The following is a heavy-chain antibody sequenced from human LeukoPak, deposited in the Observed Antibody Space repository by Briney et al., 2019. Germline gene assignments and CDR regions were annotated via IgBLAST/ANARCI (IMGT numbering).Heavy chain of an antibody. CDR1: GFTVSSNY. CDR3: AKARIVVVTALDY. J-gene: IGHJ4*02. CDR2: ITGDGSST. Sequence: GGSLRLSCAASGFTVSSNYMSWVRQAPGKGLEWVSAITGDGSSTYHADSVKGRFTISRDNSQNTLYLQMNSLRAEDTAVYYCAKARIVVVTALDYWGQGTLVTVSS. D-gene: IGHD2-21*02. V-gene: IGHV3-23*01.